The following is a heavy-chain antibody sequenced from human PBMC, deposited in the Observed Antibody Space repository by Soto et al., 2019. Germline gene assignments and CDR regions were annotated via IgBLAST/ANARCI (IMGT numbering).Heavy chain of an antibody. CDR3: ARDPMATGTPDY. J-gene: IGHJ4*02. V-gene: IGHV4-31*03. D-gene: IGHD1-1*01. CDR2: IYYSGST. CDR1: GGSISSGGYY. Sequence: PSETLSLTCTVSGGSISSGGYYWSWIRQHPGKGLEWIGYIYYSGSTYYNPSLKSRVTISADTSKNQFSLKLSSVTAADTAVYYCARDPMATGTPDYWGQGTLVTVSS.